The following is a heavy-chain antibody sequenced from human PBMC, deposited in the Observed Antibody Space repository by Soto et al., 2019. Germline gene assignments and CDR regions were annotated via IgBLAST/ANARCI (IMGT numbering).Heavy chain of an antibody. CDR1: GGSISSSSYY. Sequence: QLQLQESGPGLVKPSETLSLTCTVSGGSISSSSYYWGWIRQPPGKGLEWIGSIYYSGSTYYNPSLKSRVTISVDTSKNQFSLKLSSVTAADTAVYYCARSAVAGGFDYWGQGTLVTVSS. V-gene: IGHV4-39*01. J-gene: IGHJ4*02. D-gene: IGHD6-19*01. CDR3: ARSAVAGGFDY. CDR2: IYYSGST.